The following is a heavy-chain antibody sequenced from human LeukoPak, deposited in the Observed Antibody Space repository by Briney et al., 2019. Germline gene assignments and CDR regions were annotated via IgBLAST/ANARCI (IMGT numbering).Heavy chain of an antibody. J-gene: IGHJ2*01. CDR2: INHSGST. CDR1: GGSFSGYY. Sequence: SETLSLTCAVYGGSFSGYYWSWIRQPPGKGLEWIGEINHSGSTNYNPSLKSRVPISVDTSKNQFSLKLSSVTAADTAVYYCARGSRAVTTFDLWGRGTLVTVSS. D-gene: IGHD1-1*01. CDR3: ARGSRAVTTFDL. V-gene: IGHV4-34*01.